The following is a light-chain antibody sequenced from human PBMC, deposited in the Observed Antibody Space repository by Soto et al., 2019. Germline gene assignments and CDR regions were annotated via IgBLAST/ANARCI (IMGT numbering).Light chain of an antibody. Sequence: QSVLTQPASVSGSPGQSITISCTGTSSDVGGYDLVSWYQQHPGKAPKLIIYEGSKRPSGISNRFSGSKSGNTASLTISGLRAEDEADYYCCSYAVVSTYVFGTGTKVTVL. CDR1: SSDVGGYDL. CDR2: EGS. J-gene: IGLJ1*01. CDR3: CSYAVVSTYV. V-gene: IGLV2-23*01.